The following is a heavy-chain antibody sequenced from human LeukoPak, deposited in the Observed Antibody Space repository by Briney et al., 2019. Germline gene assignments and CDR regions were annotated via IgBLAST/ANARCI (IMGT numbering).Heavy chain of an antibody. J-gene: IGHJ6*02. D-gene: IGHD6-13*01. CDR1: GGSFSSYY. CDR2: IYYSGST. V-gene: IGHV4-59*08. Sequence: SETLSLTCTVSGGSFSSYYWSWIRQPPGKGLEWIGYIYYSGSTNYNPSLKSRVTISVDTSKNQFSLKLSSVTAADTAVYYCARSGDSSSWYSYYYYGLDLWGQGTTVTVSS. CDR3: ARSGDSSSWYSYYYYGLDL.